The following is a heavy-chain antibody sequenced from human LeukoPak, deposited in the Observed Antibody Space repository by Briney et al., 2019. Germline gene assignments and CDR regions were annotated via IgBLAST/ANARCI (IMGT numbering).Heavy chain of an antibody. D-gene: IGHD3-16*01. Sequence: GGSLRLSCAASGFTFDDYAMPWVRQAPGKGLEWVSGISWNSGSIGYADSVKGRFTISRDNAKNSLYLQMNSLRAEDTALYYCAKDARGGYYYYMDVWGKGTTVTVSS. V-gene: IGHV3-9*01. J-gene: IGHJ6*03. CDR2: ISWNSGSI. CDR3: AKDARGGYYYYMDV. CDR1: GFTFDDYA.